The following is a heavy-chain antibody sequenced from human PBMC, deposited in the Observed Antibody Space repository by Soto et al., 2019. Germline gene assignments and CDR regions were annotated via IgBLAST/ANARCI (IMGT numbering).Heavy chain of an antibody. Sequence: ASVKVSCKPSGYTFIDYYIHWIRQAPGQGLERMGWMNPNSGNTGYAQKFQGRVTMSRNTSISTAYMELSSLRSEDTSVYYCASPARNYDFWSGYSFDIWGQGTMVTVSS. CDR2: MNPNSGNT. V-gene: IGHV1-8*02. D-gene: IGHD3-3*01. CDR3: ASPARNYDFWSGYSFDI. J-gene: IGHJ3*02. CDR1: GYTFIDYY.